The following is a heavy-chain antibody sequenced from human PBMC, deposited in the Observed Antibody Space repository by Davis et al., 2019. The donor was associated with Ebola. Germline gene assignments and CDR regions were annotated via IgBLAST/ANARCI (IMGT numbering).Heavy chain of an antibody. J-gene: IGHJ4*02. D-gene: IGHD1-26*01. CDR3: TMSGSRFDY. V-gene: IGHV3-73*01. Sequence: GGSLRLSCAASGFTFSSYAMHWVRQASGKGLEWVGRIRSKANSYATAYAASVKGRFTISRDDSKNTAYLQMNSLKTEDTAVYYCTMSGSRFDYWGQGTLVTVSS. CDR1: GFTFSSYA. CDR2: IRSKANSYAT.